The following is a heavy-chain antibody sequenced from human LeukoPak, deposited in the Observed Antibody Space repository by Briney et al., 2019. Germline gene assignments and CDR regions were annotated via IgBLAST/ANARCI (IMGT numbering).Heavy chain of an antibody. J-gene: IGHJ6*03. CDR2: IYYSGST. D-gene: IGHD3-22*01. CDR1: GGSISSSSYY. Sequence: SETLSLTCTVSGGSISSSSYYWGWIRQPPGKGLEWIGSIYYSGSTYYNPSLKSRVTISVDTSKNQFSLKLSSVTAADTAVYYCARGPSYYYDSSGYYYYCYYYMDVWGKGTTVTVSS. V-gene: IGHV4-39*07. CDR3: ARGPSYYYDSSGYYYYCYYYMDV.